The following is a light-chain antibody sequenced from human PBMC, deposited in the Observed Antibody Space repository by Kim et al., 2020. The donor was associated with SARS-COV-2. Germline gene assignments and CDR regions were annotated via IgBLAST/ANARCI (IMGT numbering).Light chain of an antibody. CDR2: KIS. Sequence: DVVMTQSPLSLPVTLGQPASISCRSSQSLVRSDGNTWLSWFQQRPGQSPRRLIYKISNRDSGVPDRFSGSGSGTDFTLKISRVDAEDVGVYYCMQGTHWPRTFPGGTKVDIK. CDR3: MQGTHWPRT. J-gene: IGKJ4*01. CDR1: QSLVRSDGNTW. V-gene: IGKV2-30*02.